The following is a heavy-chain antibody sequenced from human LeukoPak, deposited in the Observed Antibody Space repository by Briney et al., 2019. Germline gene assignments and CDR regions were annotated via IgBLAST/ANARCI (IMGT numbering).Heavy chain of an antibody. D-gene: IGHD2-21*01. CDR1: GFTFSDFY. CDR3: AKGLTDVMTYYYYGMDV. J-gene: IGHJ6*02. Sequence: GGSLRLSCAASGFTFSDFYMTWIRQAPGKGLEWVSAISGSGGSTYYADSVKGRFTISRDNSKNTLYLQMNSLRAEDTAVYYCAKGLTDVMTYYYYGMDVWGQGTTVTVSS. V-gene: IGHV3-23*01. CDR2: ISGSGGST.